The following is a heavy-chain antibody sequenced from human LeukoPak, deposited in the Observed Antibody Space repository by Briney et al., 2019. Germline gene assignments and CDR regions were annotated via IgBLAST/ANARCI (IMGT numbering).Heavy chain of an antibody. CDR3: ARHGITIFGVVIDDAFDI. D-gene: IGHD3-3*01. V-gene: IGHV4-34*01. Sequence: SETLSLTCAVYGGSFSGYYWSWIRQPPGKGLEWIGEINHSGSTNYNPSLKSRVTISVDTSKNQFSLKLSSVTAADTAVYYCARHGITIFGVVIDDAFDIWGQGTMVTVSS. CDR2: INHSGST. J-gene: IGHJ3*02. CDR1: GGSFSGYY.